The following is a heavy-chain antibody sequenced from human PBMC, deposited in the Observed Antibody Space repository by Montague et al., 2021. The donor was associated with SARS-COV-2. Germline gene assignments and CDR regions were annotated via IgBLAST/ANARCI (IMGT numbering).Heavy chain of an antibody. V-gene: IGHV5-51*07. CDR3: ARVTDYYYDTSGYWDAFDI. Sequence: QSGAEVKEPGESLKISCKGSGYSFTSYWIGWVHQMPAKGLEWMGIIYPGDPDTRYSPSFQGQVTISADKSISTAYLQWSSLKASDTAIYYCARVTDYYYDTSGYWDAFDIWGQGTMVTVSS. D-gene: IGHD3-22*01. CDR1: GYSFTSYW. J-gene: IGHJ3*02. CDR2: IYPGDPDT.